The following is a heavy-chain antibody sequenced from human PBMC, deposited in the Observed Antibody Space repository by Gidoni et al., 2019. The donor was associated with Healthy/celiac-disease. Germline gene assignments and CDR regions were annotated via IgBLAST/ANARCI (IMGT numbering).Heavy chain of an antibody. J-gene: IGHJ4*02. V-gene: IGHV3-23*01. CDR3: AKDRTGRVDY. Sequence: EVQLLESGGGLVQPGGSLSLACAASGFTFSSYAMSWVRQASGKGLEWVSAISGSGGSTYYADSVKGRFTISRDNSKNTLYLQMNSLRAEDTAVYYCAKDRTGRVDYWGQGTLVTVSS. CDR2: ISGSGGST. D-gene: IGHD1-1*01. CDR1: GFTFSSYA.